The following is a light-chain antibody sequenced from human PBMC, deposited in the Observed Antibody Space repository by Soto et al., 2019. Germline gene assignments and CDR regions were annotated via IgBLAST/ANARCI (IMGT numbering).Light chain of an antibody. CDR3: QQYNNFWT. CDR1: QSLSSR. V-gene: IGKV1-5*01. J-gene: IGKJ1*01. Sequence: DIHMTQSPSTLSASVGDRVTITCRASQSLSSRLAWYQQKPGKAPELLIYDAPSLKSGVPSRFSGSESGTEFTLTISSLQPDDFATYYCQQYNNFWTFGQGTKV. CDR2: DAP.